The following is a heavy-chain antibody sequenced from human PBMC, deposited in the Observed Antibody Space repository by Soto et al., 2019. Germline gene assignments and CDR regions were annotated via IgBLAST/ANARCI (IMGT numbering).Heavy chain of an antibody. Sequence: SVKVSCKASGYTFTSYDINWVRQATGQGLEWMGWMNPNSGNTGYAQKFQGRVTMTRNTSISTAYMELSSLRSEDTAVYYCARGVSRCSGGSCRAYWYFDLWGRGTLVTVSS. CDR1: GYTFTSYD. CDR2: MNPNSGNT. J-gene: IGHJ2*01. CDR3: ARGVSRCSGGSCRAYWYFDL. D-gene: IGHD2-15*01. V-gene: IGHV1-8*01.